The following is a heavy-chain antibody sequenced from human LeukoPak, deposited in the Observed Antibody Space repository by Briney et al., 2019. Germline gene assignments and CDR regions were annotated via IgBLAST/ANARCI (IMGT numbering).Heavy chain of an antibody. CDR1: GYTFNTYG. CDR3: ARFDTQGKVALRDY. V-gene: IGHV1-3*01. J-gene: IGHJ4*02. Sequence: ASVKVSCKPSGYTFNTYGITWVRQAPGQRLEWMGWINAGNGNTKYSQKFQGRVTITRDTSASTAYMELSSLRSEDTAVYYCARFDTQGKVALRDYWGQGTLVTVSS. CDR2: INAGNGNT. D-gene: IGHD5-12*01.